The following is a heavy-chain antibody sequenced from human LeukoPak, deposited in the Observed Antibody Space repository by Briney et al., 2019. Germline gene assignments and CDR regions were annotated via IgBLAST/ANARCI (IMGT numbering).Heavy chain of an antibody. D-gene: IGHD3-22*01. J-gene: IGHJ6*03. CDR2: ISGSGGST. CDR1: GFTFSSYA. CDR3: ARDADSSGYYYYYYYNIDV. V-gene: IGHV3-23*01. Sequence: GGSLRLSCAASGFTFSSYAMSWVRQAPGKGLEWVSAISGSGGSTYYADSVKGRFTISRDNSKNTLYLQMNSLRAEDTAVYYCARDADSSGYYYYYYYNIDVWGKGTTVTVSS.